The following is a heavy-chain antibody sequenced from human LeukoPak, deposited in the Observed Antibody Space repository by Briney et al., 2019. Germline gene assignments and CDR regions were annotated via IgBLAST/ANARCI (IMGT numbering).Heavy chain of an antibody. J-gene: IGHJ4*02. CDR1: GGSISSYY. Sequence: SETLSLTCTVSGGSISSYYWSWIRQPPGKGLEWIGYIYYSGSTNYNPSLKSRVTISVDTSKNQLSLKLSSVTAADTAVYYCARGGPYYYDSSGYHDYWGQGTLVTVSS. D-gene: IGHD3-22*01. CDR2: IYYSGST. CDR3: ARGGPYYYDSSGYHDY. V-gene: IGHV4-59*08.